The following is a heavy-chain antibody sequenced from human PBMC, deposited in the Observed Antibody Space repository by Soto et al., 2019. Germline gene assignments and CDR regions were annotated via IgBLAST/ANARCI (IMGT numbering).Heavy chain of an antibody. J-gene: IGHJ6*02. Sequence: GGSLRLSCAASGFSFDDYAMHWVRQAPGKGLEWVSGISWNSGTIGYADSVKGLFTLSRENPKTSLFLKMKGLRVEDRALYYCAKSTGGTANGMGVGGQGTRVTVPS. V-gene: IGHV3-9*01. D-gene: IGHD2-21*02. CDR3: AKSTGGTANGMGV. CDR2: ISWNSGTI. CDR1: GFSFDDYA.